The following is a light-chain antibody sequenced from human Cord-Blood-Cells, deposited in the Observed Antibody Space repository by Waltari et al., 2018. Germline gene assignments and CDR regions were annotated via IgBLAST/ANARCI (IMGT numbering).Light chain of an antibody. CDR2: WAS. J-gene: IGKJ2*01. CDR1: QSVLYSSNNKNY. Sequence: DIVMTQSPASLAVSLGERATLNCKSSQSVLYSSNNKNYLAWYQQKPGQPPKLLIYWASTRESGVPDRFSGSGSGTDFTLTISSLQAEDVAVYYCQQYYSTPSYTFGQGTKLEIK. CDR3: QQYYSTPSYT. V-gene: IGKV4-1*01.